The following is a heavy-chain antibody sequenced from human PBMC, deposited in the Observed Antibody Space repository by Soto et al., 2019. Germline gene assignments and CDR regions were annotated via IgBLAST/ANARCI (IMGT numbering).Heavy chain of an antibody. Sequence: GGSLRLSCAASGFTFSSYGMHCVRQAPGKGLEWVAVIWYDGSNKYYADSVKGRFTISRDNSKNTLYLQMNSLRAEDTAVYYCARDFIAVAGTADFDLWGRGTLVTVSS. CDR3: ARDFIAVAGTADFDL. CDR2: IWYDGSNK. V-gene: IGHV3-33*01. J-gene: IGHJ2*01. CDR1: GFTFSSYG. D-gene: IGHD6-19*01.